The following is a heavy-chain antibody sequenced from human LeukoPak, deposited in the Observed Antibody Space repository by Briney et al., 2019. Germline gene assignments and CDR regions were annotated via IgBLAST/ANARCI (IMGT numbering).Heavy chain of an antibody. CDR2: IYSGGSP. Sequence: GGSLRLSCAASGFTVRSSYMSWVRQAPGKGLEWVSVIYSGGSPDYADSAKGRFTISSDNSENTLYLQMNSLRVEDTAVYYCARDGADNSGYYFGSVWGQGTMVTVSS. D-gene: IGHD3-22*01. V-gene: IGHV3-53*01. CDR1: GFTVRSSY. CDR3: ARDGADNSGYYFGSV. J-gene: IGHJ3*01.